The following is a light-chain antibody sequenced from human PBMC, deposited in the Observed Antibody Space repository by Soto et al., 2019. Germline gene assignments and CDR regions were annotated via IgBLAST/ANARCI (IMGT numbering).Light chain of an antibody. V-gene: IGKV3-11*01. Sequence: EIVLTQSPGTLSLSPGERATLSCRASQSVSVHLAWYQQKPGQAPRLLIYDASNRATGIPARFSGSGSGTDFPLTIRSLEPEDFAVYHCVQRTTWPWTCGQGSNVEIK. CDR2: DAS. CDR3: VQRTTWPWT. CDR1: QSVSVH. J-gene: IGKJ1*01.